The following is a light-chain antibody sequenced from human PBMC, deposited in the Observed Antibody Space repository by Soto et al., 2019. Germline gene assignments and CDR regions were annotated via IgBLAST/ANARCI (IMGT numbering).Light chain of an antibody. CDR3: QKYHGAPA. CDR2: DAS. J-gene: IGKJ5*01. V-gene: IGKV1-27*01. CDR1: QGISSA. Sequence: IQLTQSPSSLSASVGDRVTITCRASQGISSALAWYQQKPGKAPKLLIYDASTLQSGVPSRFSGSGSGTDFTLTISSLQPEDVATYYCQKYHGAPAFGQGTRLEIK.